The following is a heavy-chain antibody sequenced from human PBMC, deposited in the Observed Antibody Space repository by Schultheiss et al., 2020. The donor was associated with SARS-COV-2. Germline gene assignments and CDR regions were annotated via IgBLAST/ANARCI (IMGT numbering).Heavy chain of an antibody. CDR1: GFTFSSYA. V-gene: IGHV3-23*01. J-gene: IGHJ4*02. CDR2: ISGSGGST. D-gene: IGHD1-26*01. CDR3: ARGGFSGRYLDY. Sequence: GGSLRLSCAASGFTFSSYAMSWVRQAPGKGLEWVSAISGSGGSTYYADSVKGRFTISRDNSKNTLYLQMNSLRAEDTAVYYCARGGFSGRYLDYWGQGTLVTVSS.